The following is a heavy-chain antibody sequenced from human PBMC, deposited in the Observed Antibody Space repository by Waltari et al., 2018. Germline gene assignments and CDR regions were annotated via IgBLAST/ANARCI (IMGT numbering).Heavy chain of an antibody. Sequence: QVHLQESGPGLVNPSQTLSLTSTVSGGSVSSGGYSWSWFRQRPGDALEGIGHIYNHWNTAYNPCLRSRVDISRDTSENQFSLKGNLLTAADTAVYYCARDLKYTNGWYEMPVWGQGTLVTVSS. CDR3: ARDLKYTNGWYEMPV. V-gene: IGHV4-31*03. CDR1: GGSVSSGGYS. D-gene: IGHD6-13*01. J-gene: IGHJ4*02. CDR2: IYNHWNT.